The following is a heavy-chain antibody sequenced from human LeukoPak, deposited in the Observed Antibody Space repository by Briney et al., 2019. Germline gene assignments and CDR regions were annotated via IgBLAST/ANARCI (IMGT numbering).Heavy chain of an antibody. CDR2: IFSGGST. D-gene: IGHD2-2*01. CDR1: GLLVSSNY. J-gene: IGHJ6*02. Sequence: GGSLRLSCAASGLLVSSNYRSWFRQAPGKGLERVSVIFSGGSTYYADSVKGRFTISRDNSKNTLYLQMNSPRPEDTAVYYCARDLPPAPWNGMDVWGQGTTVTVSS. CDR3: ARDLPPAPWNGMDV. V-gene: IGHV3-53*01.